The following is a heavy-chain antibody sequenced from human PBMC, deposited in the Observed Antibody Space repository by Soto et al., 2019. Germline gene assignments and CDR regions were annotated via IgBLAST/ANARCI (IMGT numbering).Heavy chain of an antibody. CDR3: ARETRSRAVTATRVYGVDV. Sequence: QLQLVESGGGMVQSGRSLSLSCEGSGFTLSDYGMNWVRQAPGQGLGWVGAPSHDGINQFYVDSVKGRFTISRDNSKNTLYLQMNSLRGEDTAVYYCARETRSRAVTATRVYGVDVWGQGTTVTVSS. V-gene: IGHV3-30*03. D-gene: IGHD5-18*01. J-gene: IGHJ6*02. CDR1: GFTLSDYG. CDR2: PSHDGINQ.